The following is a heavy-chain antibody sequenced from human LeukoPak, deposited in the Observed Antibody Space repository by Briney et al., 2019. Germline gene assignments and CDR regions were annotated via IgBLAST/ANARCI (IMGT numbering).Heavy chain of an antibody. CDR1: GYTFTSYG. CDR2: ISAYNGHT. J-gene: IGHJ4*02. CDR3: TRGSPPRRNYDSSGYYSYYFDY. D-gene: IGHD3-22*01. Sequence: ASVKVSCKAPGYTFTSYGISWVRQAPGQGLEWMGWISAYNGHTKYAQKSQGRVTLTTDTSTSTAYMELRSLRSDDTAVYYCTRGSPPRRNYDSSGYYSYYFDYWGQGTLVTVSS. V-gene: IGHV1-18*01.